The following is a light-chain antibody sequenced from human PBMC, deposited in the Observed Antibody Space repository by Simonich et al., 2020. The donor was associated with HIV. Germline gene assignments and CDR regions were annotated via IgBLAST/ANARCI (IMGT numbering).Light chain of an antibody. CDR3: QQYYTTPRT. Sequence: DIVMTQSPDSLAVSLGEWATINCKSSQSVLYSSNNKNYVAWYQQKSVQPPKLLIYWASTRESGVPDRFSGSGSGTDFTLTISSLQAEDVAVYYCQQYYTTPRTFGQGTKVEIK. V-gene: IGKV4-1*01. CDR1: QSVLYSSNNKNY. CDR2: WAS. J-gene: IGKJ1*01.